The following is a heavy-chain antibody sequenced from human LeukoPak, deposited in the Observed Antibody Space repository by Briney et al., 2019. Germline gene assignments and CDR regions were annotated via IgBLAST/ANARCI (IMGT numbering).Heavy chain of an antibody. CDR1: GYTFTSYY. CDR2: INPSGGGT. V-gene: IGHV1-46*01. Sequence: GASVKVSCKASGYTFTSYYMHWVRQAPGQGLEWMGIINPSGGGTSYAQKFQGRVTMTRDTSTSTVYMELSSLRSEDTAVYYCARYSYGYKAFDYWGQGTLVTVSS. D-gene: IGHD5-18*01. CDR3: ARYSYGYKAFDY. J-gene: IGHJ4*02.